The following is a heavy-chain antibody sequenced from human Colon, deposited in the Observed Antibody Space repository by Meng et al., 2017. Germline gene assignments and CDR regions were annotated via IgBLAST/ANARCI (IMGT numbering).Heavy chain of an antibody. Sequence: GESLKISCKGSGYSFTSYWIGWVRQMPGKGLEWMGIIYPGDSDTRYSPYFQGQVTISADKSISTAYLQSIILKASDTAMYYCARGARDNYFDYWGQGTLVTVSS. V-gene: IGHV5-51*01. CDR2: IYPGDSDT. J-gene: IGHJ4*02. D-gene: IGHD5-24*01. CDR3: ARGARDNYFDY. CDR1: GYSFTSYW.